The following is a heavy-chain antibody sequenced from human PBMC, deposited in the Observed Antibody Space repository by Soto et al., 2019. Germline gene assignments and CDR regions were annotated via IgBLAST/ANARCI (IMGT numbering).Heavy chain of an antibody. V-gene: IGHV1-69*01. Sequence: QVQLVQSGAEVKKPGSSVKVSCKASGGTFSSYAISWVRQSPGQGLEWMGGIITIFGTANYAQKFQVRVTITADESTSTAYMELSSVRSEDTAVYYCARDHPSYGALVGYDYWGQGTLVTVSS. CDR1: GGTFSSYA. J-gene: IGHJ4*02. D-gene: IGHD5-18*01. CDR2: IITIFGTA. CDR3: ARDHPSYGALVGYDY.